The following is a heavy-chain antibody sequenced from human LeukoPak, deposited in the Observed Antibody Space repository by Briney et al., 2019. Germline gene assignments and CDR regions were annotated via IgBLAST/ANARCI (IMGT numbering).Heavy chain of an antibody. CDR2: IKQDGSEK. CDR1: GFTFSNYW. D-gene: IGHD2-2*01. Sequence: GGSLRLSCAASGFTFSNYWMSWVRQAPGKGLEWVAHIKQDGSEKYCVDSVKGRFTISRDNAKNSLYLQVNSLRGEDTAVYYCARVIVVVPTARYFDFWGHGTLVTVSS. J-gene: IGHJ4*01. CDR3: ARVIVVVPTARYFDF. V-gene: IGHV3-7*01.